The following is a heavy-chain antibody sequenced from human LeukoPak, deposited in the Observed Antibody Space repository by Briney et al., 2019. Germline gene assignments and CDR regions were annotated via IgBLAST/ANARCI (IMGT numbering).Heavy chain of an antibody. V-gene: IGHV3-30-3*01. D-gene: IGHD6-19*01. Sequence: GGSLRLSCAASGFTFSSYAMHWVRQAPGKGLEWVAVISYDGSNKYYADSAKGRFTISRDNSKNTLYLQMNSLRAEDTAVYYCAREDSSGFDYWGQGTLVTVSS. CDR3: AREDSSGFDY. J-gene: IGHJ4*02. CDR2: ISYDGSNK. CDR1: GFTFSSYA.